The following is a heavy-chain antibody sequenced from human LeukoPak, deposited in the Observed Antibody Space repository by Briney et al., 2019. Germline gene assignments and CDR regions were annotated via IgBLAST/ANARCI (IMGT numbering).Heavy chain of an antibody. CDR2: IIPIFGTA. CDR1: GGTFSSYA. J-gene: IGHJ4*02. Sequence: ASVKVSCKASGGTFSSYAISWVRQAPGQGLEWMGGIIPIFGTANYAQKFQGRVTITADESTSTAYMELSSLRSEDTAVYYCASSIAAAGTLDYWGQGTLVTVSS. V-gene: IGHV1-69*13. D-gene: IGHD6-13*01. CDR3: ASSIAAAGTLDY.